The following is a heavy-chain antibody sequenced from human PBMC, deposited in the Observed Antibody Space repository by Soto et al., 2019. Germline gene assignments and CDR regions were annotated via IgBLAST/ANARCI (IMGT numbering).Heavy chain of an antibody. D-gene: IGHD6-19*01. CDR1: GYTFSSYY. CDR2: INPSGDST. J-gene: IGHJ4*02. V-gene: IGHV1-46*01. Sequence: QVQLVQSGAEVKKPGASVKVSCKASGYTFSSYYMHWVRQAPGQGLEWMGVINPSGDSTNYAQKFQGRVTMTRDTSTSTVYLEVTLLRSEDTAVYYCARVGSQMIVAATAYFDYWGQGTLVTVSS. CDR3: ARVGSQMIVAATAYFDY.